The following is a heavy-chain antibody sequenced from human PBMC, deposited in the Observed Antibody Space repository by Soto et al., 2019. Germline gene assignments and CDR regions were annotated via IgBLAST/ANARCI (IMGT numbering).Heavy chain of an antibody. D-gene: IGHD2-8*01. CDR2: ITTSGGNT. J-gene: IGHJ6*03. CDR1: GFTFSTYA. CDR3: AGRYCTNGVCYTNYYSYIDV. V-gene: IGHV3-23*01. Sequence: EVQLLESGGGLVQPGGSLRLSCAASGFTFSTYAMSWVRQAPGKGLEWVSTITTSGGNTYNADSVQGRFTNSRDNSKNTLYLQMNSLRAEDTAVYYCAGRYCTNGVCYTNYYSYIDVWGKGTTVTVSS.